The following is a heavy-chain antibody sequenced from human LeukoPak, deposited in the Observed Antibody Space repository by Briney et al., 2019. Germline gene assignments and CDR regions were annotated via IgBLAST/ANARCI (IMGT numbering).Heavy chain of an antibody. CDR1: GYTFTSYG. J-gene: IGHJ6*02. V-gene: IGHV1-18*01. Sequence: APVKVSCKASGYTFTSYGISWVRQAPGQGLEWMGWISPYNGNTNYAQKLQGRVTMTTDTSTSTAYMELRSLRSDDTAVYYCAKDGSGPYYSSSWLRDYYYYYGMDVWGQGTTVTVSS. CDR3: AKDGSGPYYSSSWLRDYYYYYGMDV. CDR2: ISPYNGNT. D-gene: IGHD6-13*01.